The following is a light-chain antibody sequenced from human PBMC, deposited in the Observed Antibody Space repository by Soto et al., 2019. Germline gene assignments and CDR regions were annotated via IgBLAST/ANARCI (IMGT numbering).Light chain of an antibody. Sequence: DIQMTQSPPTLSASVGDRVTITCRASQSIRHYLAWYQQMPGKVPKLLIYGAFTLQSGVPSRFSGSGSGTEFTLTISSLQPDDFGTYFCQHHNSYSQTFGQGTKVDIK. J-gene: IGKJ1*01. CDR2: GAF. CDR1: QSIRHY. V-gene: IGKV1-5*01. CDR3: QHHNSYSQT.